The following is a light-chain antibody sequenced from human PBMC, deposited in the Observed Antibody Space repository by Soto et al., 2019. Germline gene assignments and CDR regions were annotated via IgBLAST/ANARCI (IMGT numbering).Light chain of an antibody. V-gene: IGLV1-40*01. J-gene: IGLJ3*02. Sequence: QPVLTQPPSVSGAPGQRVTISCTGSISNIGAGYDVHWYQQLPGTAPKLLIYNNNNRPSGVPDRFSGSKSGTSASLAITGLQAEDEADYYCQSYDSSLSGSVFGGGTQGTVL. CDR1: ISNIGAGYD. CDR3: QSYDSSLSGSV. CDR2: NNN.